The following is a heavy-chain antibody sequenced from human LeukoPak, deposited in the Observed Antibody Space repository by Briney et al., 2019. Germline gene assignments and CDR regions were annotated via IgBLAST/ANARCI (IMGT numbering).Heavy chain of an antibody. CDR3: ARVESITMIVVVTADAFDI. J-gene: IGHJ3*02. CDR1: GGSISSSSYY. Sequence: NPSETLFLTCTVSGGSISSSSYYWGWIRQPPGKGLEWIGSIYYSGSTYYNPSLKSRVTISVDTSKNQFSLKLSSVTAADTAVYYCARVESITMIVVVTADAFDIWGQGTMVTVSS. V-gene: IGHV4-39*01. D-gene: IGHD3-22*01. CDR2: IYYSGST.